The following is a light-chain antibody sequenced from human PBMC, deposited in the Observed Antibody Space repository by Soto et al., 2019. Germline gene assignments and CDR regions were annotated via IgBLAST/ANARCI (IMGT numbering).Light chain of an antibody. CDR3: QQYGALSWT. Sequence: IVLTQSPGTLSLSPGERATLSCRASQSVASTYLGWYQQKPGQAPRLLIYGASSKATGIPDRFSGSGSGTDFTLTISRLEPEDFAVYYCQQYGALSWTFGQGTNVDIK. CDR1: QSVASTY. CDR2: GAS. J-gene: IGKJ1*01. V-gene: IGKV3-20*01.